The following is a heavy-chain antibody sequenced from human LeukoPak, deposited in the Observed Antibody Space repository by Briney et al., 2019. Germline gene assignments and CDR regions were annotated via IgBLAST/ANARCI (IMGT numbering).Heavy chain of an antibody. D-gene: IGHD2-2*03. CDR1: GGTFSSYA. CDR3: AMAIVVVPAATTLDV. CDR2: IIPIFGTA. J-gene: IGHJ6*04. V-gene: IGHV1-69*05. Sequence: SVKVSCKASGGTFSSYAISWVRQAPGQGLEWMGGIIPIFGTANYAQKFQGRVTITTDESTSTAYMKLSSLRSEDTAVCYCAMAIVVVPAATTLDVWGKGTTVTVSS.